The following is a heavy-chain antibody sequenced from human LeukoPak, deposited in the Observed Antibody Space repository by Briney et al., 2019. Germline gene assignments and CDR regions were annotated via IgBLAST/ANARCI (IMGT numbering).Heavy chain of an antibody. CDR1: GFTFGSYA. Sequence: GVSLRLSCAASGFTFGSYAMSWVRQAPGKGLEWVSAISGSGGSTYYADSVKGRFTISRDNSKNTLYLQMNSLRAEDTAVYYCAKTSEYSSSPLFYGMDVWGQGTTVTVSS. CDR3: AKTSEYSSSPLFYGMDV. J-gene: IGHJ6*02. CDR2: ISGSGGST. D-gene: IGHD6-6*01. V-gene: IGHV3-23*01.